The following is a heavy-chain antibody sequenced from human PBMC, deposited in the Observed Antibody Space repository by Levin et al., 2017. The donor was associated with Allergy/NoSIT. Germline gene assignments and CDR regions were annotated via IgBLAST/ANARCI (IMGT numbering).Heavy chain of an antibody. CDR1: GGSISSYY. D-gene: IGHD6-13*01. V-gene: IGHV4-59*01. Sequence: SETLSLTCTVSGGSISSYYWSWIRQPPGKGLEWIGYIYYSGSTNYNPSLKSRRTISVDTSKNQFSLKLSSVTAADTAVYYCARAPGSSSWFDYWGQGTLVTVSS. CDR2: IYYSGST. J-gene: IGHJ4*02. CDR3: ARAPGSSSWFDY.